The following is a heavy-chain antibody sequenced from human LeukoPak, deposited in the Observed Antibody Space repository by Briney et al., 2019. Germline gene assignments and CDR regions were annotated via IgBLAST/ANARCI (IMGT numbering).Heavy chain of an antibody. J-gene: IGHJ5*02. Sequence: SETLSLTCTVSGGSISSYYWSWIRQPPGKGLEWIGYIYYSGSTNYNPSLKSRVTISVDTSKNQFSLKLSSVTAADTAVYYCARHRHLRIARNWFDPWGQGTLVTVSS. CDR2: IYYSGST. V-gene: IGHV4-59*08. CDR1: GGSISSYY. D-gene: IGHD6-6*01. CDR3: ARHRHLRIARNWFDP.